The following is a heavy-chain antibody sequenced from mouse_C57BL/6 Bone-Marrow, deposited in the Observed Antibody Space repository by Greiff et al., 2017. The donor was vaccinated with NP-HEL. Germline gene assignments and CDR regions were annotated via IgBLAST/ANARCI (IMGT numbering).Heavy chain of an antibody. CDR3: ARRTTVVATDYFDY. Sequence: EVQVVESGGDLVKPGGSLKLSCAASGFTFSSYGMSWVRQTPDKRLEWVATISSGGSYTYYPDSVKGRFTISRDNAKNTLYLQMSSLKSEDTAMYYCARRTTVVATDYFDYWGQGTTLTVSS. V-gene: IGHV5-6*01. CDR2: ISSGGSYT. J-gene: IGHJ2*01. CDR1: GFTFSSYG. D-gene: IGHD1-1*01.